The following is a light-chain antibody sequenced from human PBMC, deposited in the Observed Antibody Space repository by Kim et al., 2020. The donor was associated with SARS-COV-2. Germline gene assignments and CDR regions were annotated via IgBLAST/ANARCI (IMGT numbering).Light chain of an antibody. CDR3: QQYNNWLLLT. CDR2: GAS. Sequence: EIVMTQSPATLSVSPGERATLSCRASQSVSSNLAWYQQKPGQAPRLLIYGASTRATGIPARFSGSGSETEFTLTISSLQSEDFAVYYCQQYNNWLLLTFGGGTKVDIK. V-gene: IGKV3-15*01. CDR1: QSVSSN. J-gene: IGKJ4*01.